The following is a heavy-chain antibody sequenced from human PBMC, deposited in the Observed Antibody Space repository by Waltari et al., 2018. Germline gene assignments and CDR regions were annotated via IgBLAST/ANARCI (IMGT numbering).Heavy chain of an antibody. J-gene: IGHJ4*02. V-gene: IGHV3-7*01. CDR1: GFTFSSYW. CDR2: IKQDGSEK. CDR3: ASDLRYFDWLRPTGDY. Sequence: SLRLSCAASGFTFSSYWMSWVRQAPGKGLEWVANIKQDGSEKYYVDSVKGRFTISRDNAKNSLYLQMNSLRAEDTAVYYCASDLRYFDWLRPTGDYWGQGTLVTVSS. D-gene: IGHD3-9*01.